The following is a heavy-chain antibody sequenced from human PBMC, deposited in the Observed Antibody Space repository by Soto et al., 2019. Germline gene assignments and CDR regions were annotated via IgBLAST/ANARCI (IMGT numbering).Heavy chain of an antibody. CDR3: ARVPSKLYFYPDP. J-gene: IGHJ5*02. CDR2: IYDGGTI. Sequence: LSRSCTLAVDSAISGLYYCSVCLQPPGQRLEWLGYIYDGGTISYNPSFKSRVSISADTSKKQFSLNLNSVTAADTAVYYCARVPSKLYFYPDPWGQGTLVTVS. V-gene: IGHV4-61*01. D-gene: IGHD2-21*01. CDR1: VDSAISGLYY.